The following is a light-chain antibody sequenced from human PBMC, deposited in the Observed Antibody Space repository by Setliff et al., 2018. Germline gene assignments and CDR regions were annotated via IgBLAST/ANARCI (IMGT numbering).Light chain of an antibody. CDR2: GVS. CDR1: NNDVGAYNY. CDR3: CSYAGGSTYV. J-gene: IGLJ1*01. V-gene: IGLV2-23*02. Sequence: QSVLTQPASVSGSPGQSVTISCTGTNNDVGAYNYVSWYQQHPGKAPKFMIYGVSKRSSGASDRFSGSKSGNTASLTISGLQAEDEADYYCCSYAGGSTYVFGTGTKVTVL.